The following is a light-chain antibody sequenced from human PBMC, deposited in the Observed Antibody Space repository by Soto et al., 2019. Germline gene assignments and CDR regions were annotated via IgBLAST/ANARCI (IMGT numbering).Light chain of an antibody. CDR2: EAA. CDR3: TSYTSTSTLV. Sequence: QSALTQPASVSGSPGQSITNSCTGTSNDIGANDYVSWYQHHPGQAPKILIYEAANRPSGVSHRFSGSKSGNTASLTISGLQAEDEADYFCTSYTSTSTLVFGGGTQLTVL. CDR1: SNDIGANDY. V-gene: IGLV2-14*01. J-gene: IGLJ2*01.